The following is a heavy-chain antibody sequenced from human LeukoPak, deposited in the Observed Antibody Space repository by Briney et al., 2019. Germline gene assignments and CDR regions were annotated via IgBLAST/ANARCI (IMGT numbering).Heavy chain of an antibody. D-gene: IGHD1-26*01. CDR1: GFTFSSYT. CDR2: ITRSSHYI. V-gene: IGHV3-21*04. J-gene: IGHJ3*02. CDR3: ARVTVGATPHDAFDI. Sequence: GGSLRLSCAASGFTFSSYTMTWVRQAPGKGLEWVSSITRSSHYIYYADSVKGRFTISRDNAKNLLYLQMNSLRAEDTALYYCARVTVGATPHDAFDIWGQGTMVTVSS.